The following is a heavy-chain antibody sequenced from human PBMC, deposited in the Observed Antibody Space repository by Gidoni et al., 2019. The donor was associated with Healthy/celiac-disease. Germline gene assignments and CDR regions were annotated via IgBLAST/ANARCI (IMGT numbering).Heavy chain of an antibody. CDR3: FVRAVGATSHVSANAFDI. V-gene: IGHV3-30*03. CDR2: ISYDGSNK. J-gene: IGHJ3*02. D-gene: IGHD1-26*01. Sequence: QVQLVESGVGVVQPGRSLRLSCTASGFTFSSYVMHWVRQAPGKGLEWVAVISYDGSNKYYADSVKDRFTISRDNSKNTLYLQMNSLRAEDTAVYYCFVRAVGATSHVSANAFDIWGQGTMVTVSS. CDR1: GFTFSSYV.